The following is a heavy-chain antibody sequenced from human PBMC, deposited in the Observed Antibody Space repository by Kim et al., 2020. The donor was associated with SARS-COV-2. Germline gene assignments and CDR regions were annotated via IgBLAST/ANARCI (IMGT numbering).Heavy chain of an antibody. J-gene: IGHJ6*02. CDR2: IIPIFGTA. Sequence: SVKVSCKASGGTFSSYAISWVRQAPGQGLEWMGGIIPIFGTANYAQKFQGRVTITADESTSTAYMELSSLRSEDTAVYYCARAPYAVEMATIKPTPSYYYYGMDVWGQGTTVTVSS. CDR3: ARAPYAVEMATIKPTPSYYYYGMDV. CDR1: GGTFSSYA. V-gene: IGHV1-69*13. D-gene: IGHD5-12*01.